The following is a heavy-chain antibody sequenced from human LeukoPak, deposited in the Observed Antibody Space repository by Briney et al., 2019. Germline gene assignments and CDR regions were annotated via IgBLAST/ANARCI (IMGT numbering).Heavy chain of an antibody. CDR3: AKTGPYYFDY. V-gene: IGHV3-23*01. CDR2: ISGGIGST. D-gene: IGHD3-9*01. Sequence: GGSLRLSCAASGFTFSSSGMSWVRQAPGKGLECVSAISGGIGSTYYADSVKGWFTISRDNSKNTLYLQMNSLRAEDTAVYYCAKTGPYYFDYWGQGTLVTVSS. CDR1: GFTFSSSG. J-gene: IGHJ4*02.